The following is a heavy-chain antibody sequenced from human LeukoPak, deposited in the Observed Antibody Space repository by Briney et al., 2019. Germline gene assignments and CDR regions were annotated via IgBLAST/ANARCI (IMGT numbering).Heavy chain of an antibody. J-gene: IGHJ4*02. CDR3: ATLLSGWAGVRGYYFDY. CDR1: GFTFTSYA. D-gene: IGHD6-19*01. V-gene: IGHV1-3*01. Sequence: GASVKASCKASGFTFTSYAMHWVRQAPGQRLEWMGWINAGNGNTKYSQKFQGRVTITRDTSASTAYMELSSLRSEDTAVYYCATLLSGWAGVRGYYFDYWGQGILVTVSS. CDR2: INAGNGNT.